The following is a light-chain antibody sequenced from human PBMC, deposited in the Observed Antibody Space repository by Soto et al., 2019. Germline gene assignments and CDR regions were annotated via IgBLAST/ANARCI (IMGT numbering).Light chain of an antibody. CDR3: QQRSNWWT. V-gene: IGKV3D-20*02. CDR2: GAS. CDR1: QSVSSSY. Sequence: EIVLTQSPGTLSLSPWERATLSFSASQSVSSSYLAWYQQKPGQAPRLLIYGASSRATGIPDRFSGSGSGTDFTLTISSLEPEDFAVYYCQQRSNWWTFGQGTKVDNK. J-gene: IGKJ1*01.